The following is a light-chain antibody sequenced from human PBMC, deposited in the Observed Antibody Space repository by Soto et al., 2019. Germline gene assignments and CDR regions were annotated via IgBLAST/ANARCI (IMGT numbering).Light chain of an antibody. CDR2: AAS. V-gene: IGKV1-39*01. CDR1: QSISSY. CDR3: QQSYSNPYLT. Sequence: DIQMTQSQSSLSASVGDRVTITCRASQSISSYLNWYQQKPGQAPKLLIYAASSLQSGVPSRFSGSGSGTEFTLTISSLQPEDFATYYCQQSYSNPYLTFGGGTKVEIK. J-gene: IGKJ4*01.